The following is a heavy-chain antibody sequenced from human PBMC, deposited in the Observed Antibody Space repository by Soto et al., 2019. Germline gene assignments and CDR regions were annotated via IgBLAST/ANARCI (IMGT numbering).Heavy chain of an antibody. Sequence: SSETLSLTCAVYGGSFIGYYWSWIRQPPGKGLEWIGEINHSGSTNYNPSLKSRVTISVDTSKNQFSLKLSSVTAADTAVYYCARGVIKVRRTGATSYFDYWGQGTLVTVSS. CDR2: INHSGST. V-gene: IGHV4-34*01. CDR3: ARGVIKVRRTGATSYFDY. J-gene: IGHJ4*02. D-gene: IGHD1-1*01. CDR1: GGSFIGYY.